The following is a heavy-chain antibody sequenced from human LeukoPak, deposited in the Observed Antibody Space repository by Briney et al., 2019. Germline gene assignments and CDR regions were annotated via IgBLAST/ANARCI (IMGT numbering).Heavy chain of an antibody. Sequence: SETLSLTCAVSGHSINTGYYWGWIRQPPGKGLEWIGSMSHNRGTYYNPSLKSRVTISMDTSKNQISLRLTSVTAAGTAVYYCASYYASGVSAYNYYGMDVWGKGTTVTVSS. CDR2: MSHNRGT. V-gene: IGHV4-38-2*01. CDR3: ASYYASGVSAYNYYGMDV. D-gene: IGHD3-10*01. J-gene: IGHJ6*04. CDR1: GHSINTGYY.